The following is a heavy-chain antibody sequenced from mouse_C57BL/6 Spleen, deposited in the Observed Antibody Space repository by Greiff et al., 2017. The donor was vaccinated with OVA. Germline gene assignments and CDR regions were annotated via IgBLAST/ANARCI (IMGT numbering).Heavy chain of an antibody. Sequence: EVQVVESGGGLVKPGGSLKLSCAASGFTFSSYAMSWVRQTPEKRLEWVATISDGGSYTYYPDNVKGRFTISRDNAKNNLYLQMSHLKSEDTAMYYCARDRATAQAHYFDDWGQGTTLTVSS. D-gene: IGHD3-2*02. J-gene: IGHJ2*01. CDR1: GFTFSSYA. V-gene: IGHV5-4*01. CDR3: ARDRATAQAHYFDD. CDR2: ISDGGSYT.